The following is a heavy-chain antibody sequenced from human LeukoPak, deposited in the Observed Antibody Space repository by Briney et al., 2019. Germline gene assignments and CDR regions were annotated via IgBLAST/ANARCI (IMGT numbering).Heavy chain of an antibody. CDR1: GYTFTGYY. V-gene: IGHV1-2*06. D-gene: IGHD3-22*01. Sequence: ASVKVSCKASGYTFTGYYMHWVRQAPGQGLEWMGRINPNSGGTNYAQKFQGRVTMTRDTSISTAYMELSRLRSDDTAVYYRARDPYYYDSSGYSDYWGQGTLVTVSS. CDR3: ARDPYYYDSSGYSDY. CDR2: INPNSGGT. J-gene: IGHJ4*02.